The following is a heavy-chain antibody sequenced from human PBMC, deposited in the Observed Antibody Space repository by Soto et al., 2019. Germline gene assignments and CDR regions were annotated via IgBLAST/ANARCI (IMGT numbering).Heavy chain of an antibody. CDR3: AKGSLYDILTGYYAFDI. D-gene: IGHD3-9*01. Sequence: GSLRLSCAASGFTFSSYAMSWVRQAPGKGLEWVSAISGSGGSTYYADSVKGRFTISRDNSKNTLYLQMNSLRAEDTAVYYCAKGSLYDILTGYYAFDIWGQGTMVTVSS. V-gene: IGHV3-23*01. J-gene: IGHJ3*02. CDR2: ISGSGGST. CDR1: GFTFSSYA.